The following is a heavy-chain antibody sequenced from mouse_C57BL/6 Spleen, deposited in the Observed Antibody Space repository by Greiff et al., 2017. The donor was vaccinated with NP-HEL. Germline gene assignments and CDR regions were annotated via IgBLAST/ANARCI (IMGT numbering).Heavy chain of an antibody. CDR3: ARGSSMYFDV. J-gene: IGHJ1*03. D-gene: IGHD1-1*01. CDR2: ISSGGSYT. Sequence: EVQRVESGGDLVKPGGSLKLSCAASGFTFSSYGMSWVRQTPDKRLEWVATISSGGSYTYYPDSVKGRFTISRDNAKNTLYLQMSSLKSEDTAMYYCARGSSMYFDVWGTGTTVTVSS. CDR1: GFTFSSYG. V-gene: IGHV5-6*01.